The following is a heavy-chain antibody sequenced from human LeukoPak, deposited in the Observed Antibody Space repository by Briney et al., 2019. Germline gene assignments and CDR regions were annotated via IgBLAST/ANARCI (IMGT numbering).Heavy chain of an antibody. Sequence: GGSLRLSCAASGFTFRNYAIYWVRQAPGKGLEWVTGISGSGGDTYFADSVKGRFTISRDHSKNTVFLQMDSLRAEDTAVYYCAKTTAGNSSGRYPGWPVDYWGQGTLVTVSS. CDR1: GFTFRNYA. J-gene: IGHJ4*02. CDR3: AKTTAGNSSGRYPGWPVDY. V-gene: IGHV3-23*01. CDR2: ISGSGGDT. D-gene: IGHD6-19*01.